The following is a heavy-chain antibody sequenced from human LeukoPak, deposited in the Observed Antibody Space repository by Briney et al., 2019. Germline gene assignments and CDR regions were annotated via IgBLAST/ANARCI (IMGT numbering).Heavy chain of an antibody. Sequence: SGGSLRLSCAPSGFKFDDYGMSWVRQAPGKGLEWVSGINWNGGSTGYADSVKGRFTTSRDNAKNSLYLQMNSLRAEDTALYYCARGATGTTFDYWGQGTLVTVSS. CDR2: INWNGGST. CDR3: ARGATGTTFDY. CDR1: GFKFDDYG. V-gene: IGHV3-20*04. D-gene: IGHD1-1*01. J-gene: IGHJ4*02.